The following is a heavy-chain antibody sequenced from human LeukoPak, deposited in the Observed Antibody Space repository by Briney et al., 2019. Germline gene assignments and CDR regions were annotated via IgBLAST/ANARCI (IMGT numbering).Heavy chain of an antibody. D-gene: IGHD4-4*01. CDR2: ISAYNGNT. CDR1: GYTFTSYG. CDR3: ARVEADYSSYFGRSYYYGMDV. Sequence: ASVKVSCKASGYTFTSYGISWVRQAPGQGLEWMGWISAYNGNTNYAQKLQGRVTMTTDTSTSTAYMELRSLRSDDTAVYYCARVEADYSSYFGRSYYYGMDVWGQGTTVTVSS. V-gene: IGHV1-18*01. J-gene: IGHJ6*02.